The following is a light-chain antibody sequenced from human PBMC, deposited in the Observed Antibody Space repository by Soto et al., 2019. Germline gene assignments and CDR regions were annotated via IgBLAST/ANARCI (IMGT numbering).Light chain of an antibody. V-gene: IGKV3-20*01. CDR1: QSVSSSY. CDR3: QQYGSSPVP. CDR2: GAS. J-gene: IGKJ1*01. Sequence: EIVLTQSPGTLSLSPGERATLSCRASQSVSSSYLAWYQRKPGQAPRLLIYGASSRATGIPDRFSGSGSGTDFTLSISRLEPEDFAVYYCQQYGSSPVPFGQGTKVEIK.